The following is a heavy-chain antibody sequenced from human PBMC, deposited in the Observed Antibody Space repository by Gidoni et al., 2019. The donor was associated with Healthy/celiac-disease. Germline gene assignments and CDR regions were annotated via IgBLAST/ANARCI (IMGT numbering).Heavy chain of an antibody. Sequence: QVQLVESGGGLVKPGGSLRLSCEASGFTFSDYYMSWIRQAPGKGLEWVSYISSSSSYTNYADSVKGRFTISRDNAKNSLYLQMNSLRAEDTAVYYCASAYYYDSSGDYWGQGTLVTVSS. CDR3: ASAYYYDSSGDY. CDR1: GFTFSDYY. CDR2: ISSSSSYT. V-gene: IGHV3-11*05. J-gene: IGHJ4*02. D-gene: IGHD3-22*01.